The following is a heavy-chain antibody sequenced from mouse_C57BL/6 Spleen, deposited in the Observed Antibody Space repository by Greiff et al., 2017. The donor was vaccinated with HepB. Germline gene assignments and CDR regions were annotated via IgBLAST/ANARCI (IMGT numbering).Heavy chain of an antibody. CDR1: GFSLTSYA. V-gene: IGHV2-9-1*01. J-gene: IGHJ4*01. Sequence: VKLQESGPGLVAPSQSLSITCTVSGFSLTSYAISWVRQPPGKGLEWLGVIWTGGGTNYNSALKSRLSISKDNSKSQVFLKMNSLQTDDTARYYCARRLGNWDGRYAMDYWGQGTSVTVSS. D-gene: IGHD4-1*01. CDR3: ARRLGNWDGRYAMDY. CDR2: IWTGGGT.